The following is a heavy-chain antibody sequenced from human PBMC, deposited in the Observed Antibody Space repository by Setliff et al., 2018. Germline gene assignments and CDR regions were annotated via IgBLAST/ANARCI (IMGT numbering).Heavy chain of an antibody. J-gene: IGHJ4*02. Sequence: PVGSLRLSCAASGFTFSNYAMTWVRQAPGKGLEWVSAISGSGLSTSYADSVKGRFTISRDNSKNTLFLQMHCLRAEDTAVYYCAKGQGFYDSSATAWWVYWGQGTLVTVSS. V-gene: IGHV3-23*01. CDR3: AKGQGFYDSSATAWWVY. CDR1: GFTFSNYA. CDR2: ISGSGLST. D-gene: IGHD3-22*01.